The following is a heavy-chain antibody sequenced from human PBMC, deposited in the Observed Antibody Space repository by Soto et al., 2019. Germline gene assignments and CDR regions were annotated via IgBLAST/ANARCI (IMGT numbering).Heavy chain of an antibody. CDR2: MNPNSGHT. J-gene: IGHJ5*02. CDR1: GYPFTSHD. V-gene: IGHV1-8*01. CDR3: ASDMSTT. D-gene: IGHD2-2*01. Sequence: QVQLVQSGAEVKKPGASVKVSCKASGYPFTSHDINWMRQATGQGLEWMGWMNPNSGHTNYAQKFQGRVTLTRDTSISTAYMELISLRSEDTAIYYCASDMSTTWGQGTLVTVSS.